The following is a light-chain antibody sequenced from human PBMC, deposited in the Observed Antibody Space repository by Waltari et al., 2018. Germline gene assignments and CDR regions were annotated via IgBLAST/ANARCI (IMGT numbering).Light chain of an antibody. CDR2: DDN. V-gene: IGLV6-57*02. CDR3: QSSDSSTGVV. J-gene: IGLJ2*01. CDR1: SGSLDTKY. Sequence: KFMLTQPHSVSESPGKTVTIPRTGSSGSLDTKYSQWYQQRQGTAPRTVIYDDNQRPSGVPDRFSGSIDSSSNSASLTISGLKTEDEADYYCQSSDSSTGVVFGGGTKLTVL.